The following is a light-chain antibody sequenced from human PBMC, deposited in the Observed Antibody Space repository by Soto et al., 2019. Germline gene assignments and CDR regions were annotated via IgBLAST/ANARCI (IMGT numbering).Light chain of an antibody. CDR3: CSYTTSSTYV. CDR1: SSDIGAYNY. CDR2: DVR. Sequence: QAVVTQPASVSGSPGQSITISCTGTSSDIGAYNYVSWFQQHPGKAPKLMIYDVRNRPSGVSNRFSGSKSGNTASLIISGLQAEDEADYYCCSYTTSSTYVFGTGTQLTVL. J-gene: IGLJ1*01. V-gene: IGLV2-14*01.